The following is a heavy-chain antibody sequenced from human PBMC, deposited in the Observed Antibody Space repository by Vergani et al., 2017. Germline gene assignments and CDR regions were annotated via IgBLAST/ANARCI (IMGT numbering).Heavy chain of an antibody. CDR1: GFTFSDYY. J-gene: IGHJ3*02. CDR2: ISSSSSYT. CDR3: ARAGRGWDLWALDI. Sequence: QVQLVESGGGLVKPGGSLRLSCAASGFTFSDYYMSWIRQAPGKGLEWVSYISSSSSYTNYADSVKGRFTISRDNAKNSLYLQMNSLRAEDTAVYYCARAGRGWDLWALDIWGQGTMVTVSS. D-gene: IGHD1-26*01. V-gene: IGHV3-11*06.